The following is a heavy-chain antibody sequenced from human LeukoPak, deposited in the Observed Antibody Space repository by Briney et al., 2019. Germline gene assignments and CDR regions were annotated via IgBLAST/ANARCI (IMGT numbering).Heavy chain of an antibody. V-gene: IGHV4-59*01. Sequence: SETLSLTCTVSGGSISSYYWSWIRQPPGKGLEWIGYIYYSGSTNYNPSLKSRVTISVDTSKNQFSLKLSSVTAADTAVYYCARPRYYGSGSYCYWGQGTLVTVSS. J-gene: IGHJ4*02. CDR1: GGSISSYY. CDR3: ARPRYYGSGSYCY. CDR2: IYYSGST. D-gene: IGHD3-10*01.